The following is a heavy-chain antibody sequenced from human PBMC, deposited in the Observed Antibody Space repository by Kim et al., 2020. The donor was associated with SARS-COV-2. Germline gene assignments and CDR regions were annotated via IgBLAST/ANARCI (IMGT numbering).Heavy chain of an antibody. V-gene: IGHV1-46*01. CDR3: ARDGSGVGANPEVNDY. J-gene: IGHJ4*02. D-gene: IGHD1-26*01. CDR1: GYTFTSYY. Sequence: ASVKVSCKASGYTFTSYYMHWVRQAPGQGLEWMGIINPSGGSTSYAQKFQGRVTMTRDTSTSTVYMELSSLRSEDTAVYYCARDGSGVGANPEVNDYWGQGTLVTVSS. CDR2: INPSGGST.